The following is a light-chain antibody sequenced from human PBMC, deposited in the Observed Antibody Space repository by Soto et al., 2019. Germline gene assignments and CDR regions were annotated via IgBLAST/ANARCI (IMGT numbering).Light chain of an antibody. V-gene: IGKV3-20*01. CDR1: QSVSSSY. Sequence: EIVLTQSPGTLSLSPGERATLSCRASQSVSSSYLAWYQQKPGQAPRLLIYGASSRATGIPDRFSGSGSGTDFTLTISRLEPEDFVVHYCQQYGSSLITFGQGTRLEIK. CDR3: QQYGSSLIT. J-gene: IGKJ5*01. CDR2: GAS.